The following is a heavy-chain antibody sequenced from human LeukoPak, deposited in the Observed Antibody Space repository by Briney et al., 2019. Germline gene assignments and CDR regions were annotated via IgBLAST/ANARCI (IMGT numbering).Heavy chain of an antibody. D-gene: IGHD1-1*01. CDR3: ANDPPSYLDVPDY. CDR2: ISPDGSKK. V-gene: IGHV3-30*18. CDR1: GFTFSIYG. Sequence: PGGSLSLSCAASGFTFSIYGMHWVRQAPGTGLQWVAAISPDGSKKYYVDSVKGRFAISRDNSKNTLYLQMSSLRADDTAVYYCANDPPSYLDVPDYWGQGTLVTVSS. J-gene: IGHJ4*02.